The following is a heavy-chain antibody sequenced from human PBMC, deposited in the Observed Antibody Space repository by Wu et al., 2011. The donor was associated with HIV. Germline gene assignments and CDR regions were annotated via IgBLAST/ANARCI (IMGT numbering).Heavy chain of an antibody. CDR3: ARLLRGEGYYGMDV. CDR1: GYTFTSYD. CDR2: MNPNSGNT. V-gene: IGHV1-8*01. D-gene: IGHD3-10*01. Sequence: QVQLVQSGAEVKKPGSSVKVSCKASGYTFTSYDINWVRQATGQGLEWMGWMNPNSGNTGYAQKFQGRVTMTRNTSISTAYMELSSLRSEDTAVYYCARLLRGEGYYGMDVWGQGTTVTVSS. J-gene: IGHJ6*02.